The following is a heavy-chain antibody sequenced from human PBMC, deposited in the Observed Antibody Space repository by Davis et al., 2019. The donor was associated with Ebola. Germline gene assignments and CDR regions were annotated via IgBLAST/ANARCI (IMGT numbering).Heavy chain of an antibody. Sequence: GESLKISCAASGFTFSSYSMNWVRQAPGKGLEWVSSISSSSSYIYYADSVKGRFTISRDNAKNSLYLQMNSLRAEDTAVYYCARDRKYGMDVWGQGTTVTVSS. V-gene: IGHV3-21*01. CDR1: GFTFSSYS. CDR2: ISSSSSYI. J-gene: IGHJ6*02. CDR3: ARDRKYGMDV.